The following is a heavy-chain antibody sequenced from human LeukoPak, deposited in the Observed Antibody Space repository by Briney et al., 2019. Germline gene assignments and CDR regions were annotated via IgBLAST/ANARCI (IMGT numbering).Heavy chain of an antibody. CDR1: GFTFSSYA. Sequence: GSLRLSCAASGFTFSSYAMSWVRQAPGKGLEWVSAISGSGGSTYYADSVKGRFTISRDNSKNTLYLQMNSLRAEDTAVYYCAKGSNYYGSGSDFDYWGQGTLVTVSS. V-gene: IGHV3-23*01. CDR2: ISGSGGST. CDR3: AKGSNYYGSGSDFDY. J-gene: IGHJ4*02. D-gene: IGHD3-10*01.